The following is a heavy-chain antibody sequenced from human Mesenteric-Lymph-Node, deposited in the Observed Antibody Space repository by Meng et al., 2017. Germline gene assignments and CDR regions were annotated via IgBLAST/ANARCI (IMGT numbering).Heavy chain of an antibody. CDR3: ARVSVTTYYYYYGMDV. J-gene: IGHJ6*02. CDR2: IYHSGST. CDR1: GYSISSGYY. Sequence: SETLSLTCTVSGYSISSGYYWGWIRQPPGKGLEWIGEIYHSGSTNYNPSLKSRVTISVDKSKNQFSLKLSSVTAADTAVYYCARVSVTTYYYYYGMDVWGQGTTVTVSS. V-gene: IGHV4-38-2*02. D-gene: IGHD4-11*01.